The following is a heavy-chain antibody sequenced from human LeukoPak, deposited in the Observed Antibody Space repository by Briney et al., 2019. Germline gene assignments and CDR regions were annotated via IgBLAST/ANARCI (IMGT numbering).Heavy chain of an antibody. J-gene: IGHJ4*02. Sequence: GRSLRLSCAASGFTFSSYSMNWVRQAPGKGLEWVSSISSSSSYIYYADSVKGRFTISRDNAKNSLYLQMNSLRAEDTAVYYCAKSGLNRFDYWGQGTLVTVSS. CDR1: GFTFSSYS. CDR3: AKSGLNRFDY. CDR2: ISSSSSYI. D-gene: IGHD2-15*01. V-gene: IGHV3-21*04.